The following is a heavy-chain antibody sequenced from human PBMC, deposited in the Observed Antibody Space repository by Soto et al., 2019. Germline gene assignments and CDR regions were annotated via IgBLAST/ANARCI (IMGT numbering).Heavy chain of an antibody. CDR2: ISGGDGGT. V-gene: IGHV3-23*01. CDR1: GFTFSNSA. Sequence: EVQLLESGGGLVQPGGSLRLSCAASGFTFSNSALSWVRQAPGKGLEWVSIISGGDGGTYYAGSVKGRFTISRDNSKNTVHLQMNSLRAEDTAVYYCARESGLHDLWSGYYRVLDYWGQGTLVTVSS. CDR3: ARESGLHDLWSGYYRVLDY. J-gene: IGHJ4*02. D-gene: IGHD3-3*01.